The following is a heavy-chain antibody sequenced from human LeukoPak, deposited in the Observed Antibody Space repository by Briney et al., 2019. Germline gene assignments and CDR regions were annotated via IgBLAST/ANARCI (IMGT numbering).Heavy chain of an antibody. D-gene: IGHD6-19*01. V-gene: IGHV1-2*02. CDR1: GYTFTGYY. CDR2: ISAYNGNT. J-gene: IGHJ1*01. Sequence: ASVKVSCKASGYTFTGYYMHWVRQAPGQGLEWMGWISAYNGNTNYAQNLQGRVTMTRDTSISTAYMELSRLRSDDTAVYYCARAFRIAVAGRSAEYFQHWGQGTLVTVSS. CDR3: ARAFRIAVAGRSAEYFQH.